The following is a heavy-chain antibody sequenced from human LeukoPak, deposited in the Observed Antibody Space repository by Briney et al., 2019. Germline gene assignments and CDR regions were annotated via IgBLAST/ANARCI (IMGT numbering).Heavy chain of an antibody. J-gene: IGHJ3*02. Sequence: SETLSLTCAVYGGSFSGYYWSWIRQPPGKGLEWIGEINHSGSTNYNPSLKSRVTISVDTSKDQFSLKLSSVTAADTAVYYCARGDDAFDIWGQGTMVTVSS. V-gene: IGHV4-34*01. CDR2: INHSGST. CDR3: ARGDDAFDI. CDR1: GGSFSGYY.